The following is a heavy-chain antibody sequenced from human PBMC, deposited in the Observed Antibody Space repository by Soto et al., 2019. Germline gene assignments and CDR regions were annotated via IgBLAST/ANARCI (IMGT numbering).Heavy chain of an antibody. CDR1: GFTFTSYA. D-gene: IGHD2-15*01. Sequence: EMQLLESGGDLVQPGGSLRLSCAASGFTFTSYAMTWVRQAPGKGLEYVSAISGRGVTTYYADSMRGRFTISRDNSKNTLYLQMDSLRAEDTAVYYCAKDRDDIGMVDAFEIWGQGTMVTVSS. V-gene: IGHV3-23*01. CDR3: AKDRDDIGMVDAFEI. CDR2: ISGRGVTT. J-gene: IGHJ3*02.